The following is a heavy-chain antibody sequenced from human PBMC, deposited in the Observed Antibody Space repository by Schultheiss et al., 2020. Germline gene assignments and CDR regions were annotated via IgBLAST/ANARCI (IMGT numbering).Heavy chain of an antibody. Sequence: ASVKVSCKASGYTFTSYAMHWVRQAPGQRLEWMGWINAGNGNTKYSQKFQGRVTITRDTSASTAYMELSSLRSEDTAVYYCAGGSYYGDYEAYYYYGMDVWGQGTTVTVSS. V-gene: IGHV1-3*01. CDR1: GYTFTSYA. D-gene: IGHD4-17*01. J-gene: IGHJ6*02. CDR3: AGGSYYGDYEAYYYYGMDV. CDR2: INAGNGNT.